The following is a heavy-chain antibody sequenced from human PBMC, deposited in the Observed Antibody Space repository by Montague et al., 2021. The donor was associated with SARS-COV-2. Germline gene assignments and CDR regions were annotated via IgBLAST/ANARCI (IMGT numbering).Heavy chain of an antibody. CDR1: GDSISTDNW. CDR2: IYHTGST. J-gene: IGHJ6*02. Sequence: SETLSLTCVVSGDSISTDNWWTWVRLPPGKGLEWVGEIYHTGSTKYKPSLKSRVSMSVDKSWNQFSLKLSSVTAADTAVYYCARDKAEYIVVVPAVPLAYGMDLWGQGPTVTVSS. D-gene: IGHD2-2*01. V-gene: IGHV4-4*02. CDR3: ARDKAEYIVVVPAVPLAYGMDL.